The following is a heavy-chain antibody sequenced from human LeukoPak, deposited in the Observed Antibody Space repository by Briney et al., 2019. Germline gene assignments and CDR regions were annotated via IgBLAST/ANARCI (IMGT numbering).Heavy chain of an antibody. Sequence: SETLSLTCTVSGGSISSYYWSWIRQPPGKGLEWIGYIYYSGSTNYNPSLKSRVTISVDTSKNQFSLKLSSVTAADTAVYYCASYGYSSGWRQNSSFQHWGQGTLVTVSS. J-gene: IGHJ1*01. V-gene: IGHV4-59*01. CDR1: GGSISSYY. CDR3: ASYGYSSGWRQNSSFQH. CDR2: IYYSGST. D-gene: IGHD6-19*01.